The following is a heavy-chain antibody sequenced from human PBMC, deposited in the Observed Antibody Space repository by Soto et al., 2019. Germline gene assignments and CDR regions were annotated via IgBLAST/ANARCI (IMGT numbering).Heavy chain of an antibody. D-gene: IGHD3-10*01. Sequence: EVQLLESGGGLVQPGGSLRLSCAASGFTFSSYAMSWVRQAPGKGLEWVSAISGSGGSTYYADSVKGRFTISRDNYKNTLYLQMNSLSAEDTAVYYCANGRGDYGSGSSPPYYYYGMDVWGQGTTVTVSS. CDR2: ISGSGGST. J-gene: IGHJ6*02. CDR1: GFTFSSYA. CDR3: ANGRGDYGSGSSPPYYYYGMDV. V-gene: IGHV3-23*01.